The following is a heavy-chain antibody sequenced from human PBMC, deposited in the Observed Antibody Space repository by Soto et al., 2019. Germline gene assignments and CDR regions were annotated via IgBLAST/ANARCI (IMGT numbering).Heavy chain of an antibody. Sequence: EVQLLESGGGLVQPGGSLRLACAASGFTFSSYAMSWVRQAPGKGLEWVSAISGTVGSTYYADSVKGRFTISRDKSKNTLYLQMNILRAEDTAVYFCARTPYSSYLKNGLDVWGQGTTVTVSS. CDR3: ARTPYSSYLKNGLDV. D-gene: IGHD6-6*01. V-gene: IGHV3-23*01. CDR1: GFTFSSYA. J-gene: IGHJ6*02. CDR2: ISGTVGST.